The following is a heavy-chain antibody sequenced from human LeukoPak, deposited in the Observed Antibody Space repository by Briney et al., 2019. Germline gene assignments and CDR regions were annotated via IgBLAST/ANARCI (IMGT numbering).Heavy chain of an antibody. CDR2: ISSSSSYI. CDR3: ARDWVGYDFWSGRHTIQAFDI. J-gene: IGHJ3*02. CDR1: GFTFSSYN. V-gene: IGHV3-21*01. D-gene: IGHD3-3*01. Sequence: GGSPRLSCAASGFTFSSYNMNWVRQAPGKGLEWVSSISSSSSYIYYADSVKGRFTISRDNAKNSLYLQMNSLRAEDTAVYYCARDWVGYDFWSGRHTIQAFDIWGQGTMVTVSS.